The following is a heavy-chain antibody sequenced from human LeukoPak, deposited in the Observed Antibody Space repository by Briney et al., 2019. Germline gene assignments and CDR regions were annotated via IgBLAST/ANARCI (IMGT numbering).Heavy chain of an antibody. Sequence: GGSLRLSCAASGFPFSSHNTNWVRQAPGKGLELVSYITSSSSYIYYADSVKGRFTISRDNAKNSLYLQMYSLRAEDTAVYYCARAIFSSGWYLIDYWGQGTLVTISS. CDR2: ITSSSSYI. D-gene: IGHD6-19*01. J-gene: IGHJ4*02. V-gene: IGHV3-21*01. CDR1: GFPFSSHN. CDR3: ARAIFSSGWYLIDY.